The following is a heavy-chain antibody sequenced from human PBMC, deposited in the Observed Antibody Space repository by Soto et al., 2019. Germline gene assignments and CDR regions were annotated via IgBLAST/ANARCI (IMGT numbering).Heavy chain of an antibody. Sequence: EVHLVESGGGLVKPGGSLRLSCAVSGFTFSSCTMNWVRQAPGKGLEWVSSISPSTSHIYYADSVKGRFTISRDNAKNSRFLQMNSLRAEDTAVYYCSGCSGGACDQNYGMDVWGQGATVTVSS. CDR2: ISPSTSHI. D-gene: IGHD2-15*01. CDR1: GFTFSSCT. V-gene: IGHV3-21*01. CDR3: SGCSGGACDQNYGMDV. J-gene: IGHJ6*02.